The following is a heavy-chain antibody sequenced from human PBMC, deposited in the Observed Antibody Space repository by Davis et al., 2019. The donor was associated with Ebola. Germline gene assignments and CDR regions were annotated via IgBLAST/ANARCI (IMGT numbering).Heavy chain of an antibody. D-gene: IGHD3-10*01. CDR1: GYTFTTSA. J-gene: IGHJ4*02. V-gene: IGHV7-4-1*02. Sequence: AASVKVSCKASGYTFTTSAIHWVRQAPGHGFEWMGWIDTSTGKPTYAQGFTGRFVFSLDTSVSKAYLQITGLKAEDTAVYYCARFGMSAVMGPDYWGQGTLVTVSS. CDR2: IDTSTGKP. CDR3: ARFGMSAVMGPDY.